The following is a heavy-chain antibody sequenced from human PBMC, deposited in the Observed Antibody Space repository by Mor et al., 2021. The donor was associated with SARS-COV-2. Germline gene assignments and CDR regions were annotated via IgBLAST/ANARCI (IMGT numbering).Heavy chain of an antibody. Sequence: YSPSLKIRETISVDTSKNQFSLKLTSVTAADTAVYYCARDNCGGDCYPPNYYYYGMDVWGQGTTVTVSS. V-gene: IGHV4-31*02. J-gene: IGHJ6*02. D-gene: IGHD2-21*02. CDR3: ARDNCGGDCYPPNYYYYGMDV.